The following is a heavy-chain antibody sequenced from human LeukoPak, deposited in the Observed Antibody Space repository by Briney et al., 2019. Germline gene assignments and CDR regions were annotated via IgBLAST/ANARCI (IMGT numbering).Heavy chain of an antibody. CDR2: SSGSSI. CDR3: AREGSSSWYVDY. J-gene: IGHJ4*02. CDR1: GFTFSDYY. D-gene: IGHD6-13*01. Sequence: GGSLRLSCAASGFTFSDYYMSWIRQAPGKGLEWVSNSSGSSIYYADFVKGRFTISRDNAKNSLYLQMNSLRAEDTAVYYCAREGSSSWYVDYWGQGTLVTVSS. V-gene: IGHV3-11*01.